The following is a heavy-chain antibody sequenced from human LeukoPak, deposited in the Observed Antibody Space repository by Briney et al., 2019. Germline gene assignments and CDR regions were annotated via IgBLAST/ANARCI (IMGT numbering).Heavy chain of an antibody. Sequence: SETLSLTCAVYGGSFGGYYWSWIRQPPGKGLEWIGEINHSGSTNYNPSLKSRVTISVDTSKNQFSLKLSSVTAADTAVYYCARGRYYGSGEDYWGQGTLVTVSS. J-gene: IGHJ4*02. CDR3: ARGRYYGSGEDY. D-gene: IGHD3-10*01. V-gene: IGHV4-34*01. CDR2: INHSGST. CDR1: GGSFGGYY.